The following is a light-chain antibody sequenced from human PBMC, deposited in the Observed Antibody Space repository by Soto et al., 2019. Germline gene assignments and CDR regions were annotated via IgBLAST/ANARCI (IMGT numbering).Light chain of an antibody. Sequence: QSVLTQPASVSGSPGQSITISCTGTSSDVGGHNYVSWYQQHPGKAPKLMIYEVSNRPSGVSNRFSGSKSGNTASLTISGLQAEDEADYSCSSYTSTSTYVFGTGTKVTVL. J-gene: IGLJ1*01. CDR3: SSYTSTSTYV. V-gene: IGLV2-14*01. CDR2: EVS. CDR1: SSDVGGHNY.